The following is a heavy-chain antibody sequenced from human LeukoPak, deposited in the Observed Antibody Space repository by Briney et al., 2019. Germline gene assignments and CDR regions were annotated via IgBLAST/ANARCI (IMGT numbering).Heavy chain of an antibody. J-gene: IGHJ4*02. CDR2: IRSKASGATI. Sequence: PRGSLRLSCIGSGFTSTDYGMSWVRRAPGKGLEWVGCIRSKASGATIEYAASVKGRFSIARDDSKNIAYLQMNSLKTVDTAVYYCTRDAYSTGWNSDYWGQGTLATVSS. V-gene: IGHV3-49*04. D-gene: IGHD6-19*01. CDR3: TRDAYSTGWNSDY. CDR1: GFTSTDYG.